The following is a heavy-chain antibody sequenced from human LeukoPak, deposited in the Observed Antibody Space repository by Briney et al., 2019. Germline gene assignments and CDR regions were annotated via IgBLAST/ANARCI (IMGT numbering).Heavy chain of an antibody. J-gene: IGHJ5*02. Sequence: GRSLRLSCAASGFTFSSYAMHWVRQAPGKGLEWVAVISYDGSNKYYADSVKGRFTISRDNSKNTLYLQMNSLRAEDTAVYYCARGHLSFLPTIFGWFDPWGQGTLVTVSS. CDR1: GFTFSSYA. CDR2: ISYDGSNK. CDR3: ARGHLSFLPTIFGWFDP. V-gene: IGHV3-30-3*01. D-gene: IGHD3-3*01.